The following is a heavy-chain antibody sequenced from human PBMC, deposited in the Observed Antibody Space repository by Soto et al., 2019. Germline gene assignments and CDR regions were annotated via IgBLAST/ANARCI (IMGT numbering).Heavy chain of an antibody. Sequence: GGSLRLSCVASGLTFGSRAMSWVRQAPGEGLEWVSTITDTGGDEKYADSVRGRFVISRDNSKKTLYLQMTSLTAEDSAMSYCARWSTDSYPESRIFDFWGRGTLVTASS. V-gene: IGHV3-23*01. CDR1: GLTFGSRA. CDR2: ITDTGGDE. D-gene: IGHD2-21*01. CDR3: ARWSTDSYPESRIFDF. J-gene: IGHJ4*02.